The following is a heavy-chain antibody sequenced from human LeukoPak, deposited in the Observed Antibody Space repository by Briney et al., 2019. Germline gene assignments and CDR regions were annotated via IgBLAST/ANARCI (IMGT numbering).Heavy chain of an antibody. D-gene: IGHD6-19*01. Sequence: KTSETLSLTCTVSGGSISSYYWSWIRQPPGKGLEWIGYIYYSGSTNYNPSLKGRVTISVDTSKNQFSLKLSSVTAADTAVYYCARQAAVAASDAFDIWGQGTMVTVSS. CDR3: ARQAAVAASDAFDI. CDR2: IYYSGST. J-gene: IGHJ3*02. V-gene: IGHV4-59*08. CDR1: GGSISSYY.